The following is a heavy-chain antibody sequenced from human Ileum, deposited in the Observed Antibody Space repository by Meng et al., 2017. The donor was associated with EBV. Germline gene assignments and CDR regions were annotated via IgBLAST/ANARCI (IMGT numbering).Heavy chain of an antibody. D-gene: IGHD4-17*01. V-gene: IGHV4-39*01. CDR1: GGSISTSKSC. CDR2: ICYTDYT. CDR3: AMGPDYAKTGY. Sequence: GPGLVKPPENLIPSGSVSGGSISTSKSCWGWIRQPPGKGMEWIQSICYTDYTYYNPSLKSRVTISADKSKNQFSLRLSSLTAADTAVYYCAMGPDYAKTGYWGQGTLVTVSS. J-gene: IGHJ4*02.